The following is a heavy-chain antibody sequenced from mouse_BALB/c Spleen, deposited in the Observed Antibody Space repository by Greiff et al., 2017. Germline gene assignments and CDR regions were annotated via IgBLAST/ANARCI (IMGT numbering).Heavy chain of an antibody. CDR1: GFTFHTYA. CDR3: VRLFMIDYYYAMDY. CDR2: IRSKSNNYST. Sequence: DVKLVDSGGGLVQPKGSLKLSCAASGFTFHTYAMNWVRQSPGTGLEWVARIRSKSNNYSTYYADSVKDRFTISRDDSQSMLYLKMNNLKTEDTAMYYCVRLFMIDYYYAMDYWGQGTSVTVSS. V-gene: IGHV10-1*02. D-gene: IGHD2-4*01. J-gene: IGHJ4*01.